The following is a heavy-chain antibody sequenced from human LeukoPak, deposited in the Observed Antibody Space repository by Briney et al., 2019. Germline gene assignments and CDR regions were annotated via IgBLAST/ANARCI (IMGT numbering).Heavy chain of an antibody. CDR3: AKSYGDYVLSYYYYYMDV. J-gene: IGHJ6*03. CDR2: INSSGGRT. Sequence: PGGSLRLSCAASGFTFSSYAMSWVRQAPGKGPEWVSSINSSGGRTYYADSVKGRFTISRDNSKNTLYLQMNSLRAEDTAVYYCAKSYGDYVLSYYYYYMDVWGKGTTVTISS. CDR1: GFTFSSYA. D-gene: IGHD4-17*01. V-gene: IGHV3-23*01.